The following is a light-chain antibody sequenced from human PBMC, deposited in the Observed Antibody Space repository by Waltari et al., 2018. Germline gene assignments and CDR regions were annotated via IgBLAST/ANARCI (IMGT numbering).Light chain of an antibody. J-gene: IGLJ2*01. CDR2: DVT. CDR1: STDVRSYIH. Sequence: QSALTQPAPVSGSPGQPRPISGTGTSTDVRSYIHVSWYQQYPGKAPQLIIYDVTQRPAGISTRFSASKSGNTASLTISGLQAEDEADYFCNSHSTTTPVVFGGGTKVTVL. CDR3: NSHSTTTPVV. V-gene: IGLV2-14*03.